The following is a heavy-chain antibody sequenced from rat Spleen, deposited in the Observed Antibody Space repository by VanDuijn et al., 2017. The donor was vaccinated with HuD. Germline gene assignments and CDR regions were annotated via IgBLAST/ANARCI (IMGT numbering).Heavy chain of an antibody. CDR2: IWAGGST. J-gene: IGHJ2*01. V-gene: IGHV2-30*01. CDR3: AREDNNFGFDY. D-gene: IGHD1-10*01. CDR1: GFSLSNYG. Sequence: QVQLKESGPGLVQPSQTLSLTCTVSGFSLSNYGVIWVRQPTGKGLEWMGIIWAGGSTDYNSALRSRLGISRDTSQSQVFLKLNSLKTEDIATYYCAREDNNFGFDYWGRGVMVTVSS.